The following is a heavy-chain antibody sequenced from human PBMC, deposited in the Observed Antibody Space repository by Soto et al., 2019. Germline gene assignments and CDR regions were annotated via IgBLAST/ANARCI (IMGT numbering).Heavy chain of an antibody. CDR3: ARALSGSYSHFDH. V-gene: IGHV1-46*01. D-gene: IGHD3-10*01. CDR2: VNPNGGST. CDR1: GYTFRTYY. J-gene: IGHJ4*02. Sequence: ASGKVACKTSGYTFRTYYMHWVRQAPGQGLEWMGMVNPNGGSTIYAQKFRGRVTMTPDTSTSTVYMELSSLTSDDRAVYYCARALSGSYSHFDHWGQGTLVTVSS.